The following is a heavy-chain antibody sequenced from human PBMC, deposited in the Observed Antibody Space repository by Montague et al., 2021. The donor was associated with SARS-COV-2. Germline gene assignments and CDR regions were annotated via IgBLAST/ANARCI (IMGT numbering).Heavy chain of an antibody. Sequence: SETLSLTCSINDDSISGYYWAWIRQPPGKGLEWIGFINYSGTSTYSLSLKGRVTITIDTSKKEFSLRLTSLTPADTAMYFCARESSFGIPGEFESWGQGSQVTVSS. V-gene: IGHV4-59*12. CDR3: ARESSFGIPGEFES. D-gene: IGHD1-20*01. CDR2: INYSGTS. CDR1: DDSISGYY. J-gene: IGHJ4*02.